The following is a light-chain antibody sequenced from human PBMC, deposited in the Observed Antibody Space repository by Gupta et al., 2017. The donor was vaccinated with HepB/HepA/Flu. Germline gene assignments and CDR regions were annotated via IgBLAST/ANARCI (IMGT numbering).Light chain of an antibody. CDR2: EDS. Sequence: SYVLTQPPSVSVAPGNTARITCGGDNIGDKSVHWYQQKPGQAPVLVLYEDSDRPSGIPERCAGSNSGNTANVTISRVEVGDEADYYGQVWDSNNDQVVCGGGTKLT. J-gene: IGLJ2*01. V-gene: IGLV3-21*03. CDR1: NIGDKS. CDR3: QVWDSNNDQVV.